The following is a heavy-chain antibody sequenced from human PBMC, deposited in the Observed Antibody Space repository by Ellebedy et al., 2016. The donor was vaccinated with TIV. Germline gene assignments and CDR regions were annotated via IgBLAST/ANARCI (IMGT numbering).Heavy chain of an antibody. J-gene: IGHJ5*01. D-gene: IGHD3-16*01. CDR1: GGTFSTYA. CDR2: VIPILNEV. CDR3: ATARLWKWFDF. V-gene: IGHV1-69*04. Sequence: AASVKVSCKASGGTFSTYAFNWVRQAPGQGLEWMGRVIPILNEVALAQTFQGRVSLTADTSTSTAYMELHSLRSDDTAIYYCATARLWKWFDFWGQGTLVTVSS.